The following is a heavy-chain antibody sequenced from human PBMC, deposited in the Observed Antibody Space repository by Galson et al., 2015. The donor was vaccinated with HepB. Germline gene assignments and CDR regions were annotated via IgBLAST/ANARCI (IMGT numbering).Heavy chain of an antibody. Sequence: SLRLSCAASGFTFSSYAMNWVRQAPGKGLEWVSVISYDGSNKYYADSVKGRFTISRDNSKNTLYLQMNSLRAEDTAVYYCAHMGWDNSSSALFDYWGQGTLVTVSS. J-gene: IGHJ4*02. CDR3: AHMGWDNSSSALFDY. V-gene: IGHV3-30-3*01. CDR1: GFTFSSYA. D-gene: IGHD6-6*01. CDR2: ISYDGSNK.